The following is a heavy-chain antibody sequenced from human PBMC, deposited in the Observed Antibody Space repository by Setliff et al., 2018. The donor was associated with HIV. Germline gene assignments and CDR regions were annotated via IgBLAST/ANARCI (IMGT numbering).Heavy chain of an antibody. V-gene: IGHV1-2*02. D-gene: IGHD3-22*01. CDR2: INPKNGGT. CDR1: GYPFNNFG. J-gene: IGHJ4*02. Sequence: ASVKVSCKASGYPFNNFGISWVRQAPGQGLEWMAWINPKNGGTNYAQQFQGRVTVTRGTSITTAYMELSRLTSDDTAVYYCALQYDDTSGYYNNWGQGTLVTVSS. CDR3: ALQYDDTSGYYNN.